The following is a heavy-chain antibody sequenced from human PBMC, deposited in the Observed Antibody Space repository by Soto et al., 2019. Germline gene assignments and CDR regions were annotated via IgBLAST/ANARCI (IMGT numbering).Heavy chain of an antibody. CDR3: ARIRDCSSTSCRPYYGMDV. D-gene: IGHD2-2*01. CDR2: IDLSDSYT. J-gene: IGHJ6*02. V-gene: IGHV5-10-1*01. CDR1: GYSFTSYW. Sequence: GESLKISCXGSGYSFTSYWISWVRQMPGKGLEWMGRIDLSDSYTNYSPSFQGHVTISADKSISTAYLQWSSLKASDTAMYYCARIRDCSSTSCRPYYGMDVWGQGTTVTVSS.